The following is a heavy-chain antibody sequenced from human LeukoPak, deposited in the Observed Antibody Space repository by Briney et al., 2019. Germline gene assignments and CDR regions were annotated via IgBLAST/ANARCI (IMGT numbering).Heavy chain of an antibody. CDR3: ARGYGSGSPGAFDI. CDR2: ISYDGSNK. CDR1: GFTFSSYA. J-gene: IGHJ3*02. D-gene: IGHD3-10*01. V-gene: IGHV3-30*04. Sequence: GVSLRLYCAASGFTFSSYAMHWVRQAPGKGLEWVAVISYDGSNKYYADSVKGRFTISRDNSKNTLYLKMNRLRAEDTAVYYCARGYGSGSPGAFDIWGQGTMVTVSS.